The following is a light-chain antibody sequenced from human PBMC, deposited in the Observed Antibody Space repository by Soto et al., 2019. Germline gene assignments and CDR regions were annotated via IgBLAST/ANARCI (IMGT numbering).Light chain of an antibody. CDR1: ARDVGRYNL. CDR3: SSHAGGGSVV. V-gene: IGLV2-23*01. J-gene: IGLJ2*01. Sequence: QSALTQPASVSGSPGQSITISCTGSARDVGRYNLVSWYQQHPGKAPKLMIYEATKRPSGVSNRFSGSKSGNTASLTISGLQAEDEADYYCSSHAGGGSVVFGGGTKHTVL. CDR2: EAT.